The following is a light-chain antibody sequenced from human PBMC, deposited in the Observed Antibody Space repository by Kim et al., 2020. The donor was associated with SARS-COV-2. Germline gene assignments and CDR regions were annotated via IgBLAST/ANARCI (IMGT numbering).Light chain of an antibody. CDR2: EHN. V-gene: IGLV6-57*04. Sequence: NFMLTQPHSVSESPGKTVTISCTRSSGSIATNYVQWYQQRPGSAPTIVIYEHNQRPSGIPDRFSGSIDTSSNSASLTISGLKTEDEGDYYCQSYDYNYAVFGGGTQLTVL. CDR1: SGSIATNY. CDR3: QSYDYNYAV. J-gene: IGLJ7*01.